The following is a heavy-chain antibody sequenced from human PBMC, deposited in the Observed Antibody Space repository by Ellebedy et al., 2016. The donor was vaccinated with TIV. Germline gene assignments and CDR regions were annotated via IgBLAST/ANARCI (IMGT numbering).Heavy chain of an antibody. V-gene: IGHV3-30*18. Sequence: GESLKISCAASGFTFSNYGMHWVRRAPGKGLEWMAVVSYEGSVQYYIDSVKVRFTISRDNSKNTLYLQMNIPRVEDTAVYYCAKEPTLRAGPRYFDLWGRGTLVTVSS. CDR3: AKEPTLRAGPRYFDL. D-gene: IGHD4-17*01. CDR2: VSYEGSVQ. J-gene: IGHJ2*01. CDR1: GFTFSNYG.